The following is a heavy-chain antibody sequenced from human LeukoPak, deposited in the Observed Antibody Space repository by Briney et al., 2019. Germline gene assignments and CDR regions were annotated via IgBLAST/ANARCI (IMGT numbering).Heavy chain of an antibody. D-gene: IGHD2-8*01. CDR1: GYTFTGHY. CDR3: ARDTSGTNSFDN. V-gene: IGHV1-2*02. CDR2: INPDGGGL. J-gene: IGHJ4*02. Sequence: ASVKVSCKASGYTFTGHYMHWVRQAPGQGLEWMGWINPDGGGLRYVPKFQGRVTMTRDTSIATAYMELTSLTSDDTAVYYCARDTSGTNSFDNWGQGTLVTVSS.